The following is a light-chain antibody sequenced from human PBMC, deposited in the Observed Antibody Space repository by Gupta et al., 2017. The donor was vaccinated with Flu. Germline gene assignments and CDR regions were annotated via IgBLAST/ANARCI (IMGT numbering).Light chain of an antibody. V-gene: IGLV1-44*01. CDR2: SND. J-gene: IGLJ3*02. CDR3: AEWDDSLNGGV. Sequence: VTMSCSGSSSNIGSNSGNWYQHLPATETKRLIHSNDQRASGVPGRFSGYKAGTYVSRETSGLQSEDEGDDYWAEWDDSLNGGVFGGGTKLTVL. CDR1: SSNIGSNS.